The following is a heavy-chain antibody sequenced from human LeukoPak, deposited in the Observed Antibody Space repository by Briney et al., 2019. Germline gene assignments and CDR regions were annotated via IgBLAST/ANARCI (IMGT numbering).Heavy chain of an antibody. CDR3: ASGYCSSTSCYGAFDI. Sequence: GESLKISCKGSGYSFTSYWIGWVRQMPGKGLEWMGVIYPGDSDTTYSPSFQGQVTISADKSISTAYLQWSSLKASDTAMYYCASGYCSSTSCYGAFDIWGQGTMVTVSS. CDR2: IYPGDSDT. J-gene: IGHJ3*02. V-gene: IGHV5-51*01. D-gene: IGHD2-2*03. CDR1: GYSFTSYW.